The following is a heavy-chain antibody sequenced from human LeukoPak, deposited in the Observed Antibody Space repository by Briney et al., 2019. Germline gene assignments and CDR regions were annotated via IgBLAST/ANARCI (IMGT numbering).Heavy chain of an antibody. V-gene: IGHV4-39*01. Sequence: SETLSLTCAVSGGSISSGGYYWGWIRQPPGKGLEWIGSMYYSGSTYYNPSLKSRVTISADTSKNQFSLNLSSVTAADTAVYYCARRGDYWGQGTLVTVSS. J-gene: IGHJ4*02. CDR1: GGSISSGGYY. CDR2: MYYSGST. CDR3: ARRGDY.